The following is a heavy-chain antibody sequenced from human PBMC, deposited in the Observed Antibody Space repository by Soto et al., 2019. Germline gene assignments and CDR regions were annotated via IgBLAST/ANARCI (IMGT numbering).Heavy chain of an antibody. Sequence: GGSLRFSCAASGFTFSSYDMHWVRQATGKGLEWVSAIGTGGDTYYPGSVKGRFTISRENAKNSLYLQMNSLRAGDTAVYYCARAYSGYGLYYFDYWGQGTLVTVSS. J-gene: IGHJ4*02. CDR1: GFTFSSYD. D-gene: IGHD5-12*01. V-gene: IGHV3-13*04. CDR3: ARAYSGYGLYYFDY. CDR2: IGTGGDT.